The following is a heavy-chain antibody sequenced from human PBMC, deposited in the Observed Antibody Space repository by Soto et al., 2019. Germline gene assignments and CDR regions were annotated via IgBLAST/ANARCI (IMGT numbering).Heavy chain of an antibody. J-gene: IGHJ6*02. D-gene: IGHD4-17*01. Sequence: GASVKVSCKASGGTFSSYAISWVRQAPGQGLEWMGGIIPIFGTANYAQKFQGRVTITADKSTSTAYMELSSLRSEDTAVYYCARDLYGDYDAGYYYGMDVWGQGTTVTVSS. CDR3: ARDLYGDYDAGYYYGMDV. CDR1: GGTFSSYA. CDR2: IIPIFGTA. V-gene: IGHV1-69*06.